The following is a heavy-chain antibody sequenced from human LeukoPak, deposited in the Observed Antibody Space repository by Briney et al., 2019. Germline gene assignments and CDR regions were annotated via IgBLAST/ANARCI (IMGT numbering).Heavy chain of an antibody. Sequence: ASVKVSCKASGHTFTGYYMHWVRQAPGQGLEWMGWINPNSGGTNYAQKFQGRVTMIRDTSISTAYMELSRLRSDDTAVYYCARGRAARPFYWFDPWGQGTLVTVSS. V-gene: IGHV1-2*02. CDR1: GHTFTGYY. D-gene: IGHD6-6*01. CDR2: INPNSGGT. CDR3: ARGRAARPFYWFDP. J-gene: IGHJ5*02.